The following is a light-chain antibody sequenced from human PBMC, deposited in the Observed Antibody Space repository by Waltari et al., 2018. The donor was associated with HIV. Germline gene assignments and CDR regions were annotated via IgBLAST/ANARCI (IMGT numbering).Light chain of an antibody. CDR1: NSNSAKTA. J-gene: IGLJ1*01. CDR2: NDS. Sequence: QSVLTQPPSASEAPRPMVTISCSASNSNSAKTAVLWYQQLPGTPPKLLIYNDSLLPSGVSDRFSGTKSGTSASLAISGLQSEDAADYYCAAWDDTLNGFVFGTGTRVTVL. V-gene: IGLV1-36*01. CDR3: AAWDDTLNGFV.